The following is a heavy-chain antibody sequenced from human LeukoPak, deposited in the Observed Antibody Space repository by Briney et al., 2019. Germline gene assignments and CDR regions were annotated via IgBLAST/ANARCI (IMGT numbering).Heavy chain of an antibody. J-gene: IGHJ6*04. CDR2: IDTEDGET. CDR3: TTDRVDRSFDV. CDR1: GYTFNDYN. Sequence: GASVKVSCKASGYTFNDYNIHWVQYAPGKGLEWMGRIDTEDGETIYAERFQGRVTITADTSTNTAYMELTSLRSDDTAVYYCTTDRVDRSFDVWGKGTAVSVSS. D-gene: IGHD3-10*01. V-gene: IGHV1-69-2*01.